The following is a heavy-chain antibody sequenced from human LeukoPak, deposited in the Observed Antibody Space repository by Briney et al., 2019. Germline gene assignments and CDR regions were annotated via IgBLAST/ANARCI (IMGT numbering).Heavy chain of an antibody. J-gene: IGHJ4*02. D-gene: IGHD5-18*01. Sequence: PGGSLRLSCAASGFTFNYAWMSWVRQAPGKGLEWVGRIKSKTDGETTDYAAPVKGRFTISRDDSKNTLYLQMNSLKTEDTALYYCTTAPSGYAYMNGWHLDYWGQGALVTVSS. CDR2: IKSKTDGETT. CDR3: TTAPSGYAYMNGWHLDY. CDR1: GFTFNYAW. V-gene: IGHV3-15*01.